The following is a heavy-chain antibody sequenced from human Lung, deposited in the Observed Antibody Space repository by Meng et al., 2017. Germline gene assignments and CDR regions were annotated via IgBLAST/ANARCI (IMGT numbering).Heavy chain of an antibody. V-gene: IGHV1-3*01. CDR3: ARGDYCGGDCYWFDY. CDR2: INAGNGNT. CDR1: GYTFTSYA. Sequence: QVQLGKSWAGVKKPGASVKVSCKASGYTFTSYAMHWVRQAPGQRLEWMGWINAGNGNTKYSQKFQGRVTITRDTSASTAYMELSSLRSEDTAVYYCARGDYCGGDCYWFDYWGQGTLVTVSS. D-gene: IGHD2-21*02. J-gene: IGHJ4*02.